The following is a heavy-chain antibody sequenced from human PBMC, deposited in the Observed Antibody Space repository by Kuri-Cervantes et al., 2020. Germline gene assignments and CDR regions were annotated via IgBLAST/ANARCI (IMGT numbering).Heavy chain of an antibody. CDR1: GFTVSSNY. CDR2: ISASDGAT. D-gene: IGHD3-9*01. Sequence: GGSLRLSCAASGFTVSSNYMSWVRQAPGKGLEWVSVISASDGATFYADSVKGRFTISRDNSKNTLYLQMNSLRDEDTAVYYCAKDGSYFTPLPQYMDVWGKGTTVTVSS. J-gene: IGHJ6*03. V-gene: IGHV3-53*01. CDR3: AKDGSYFTPLPQYMDV.